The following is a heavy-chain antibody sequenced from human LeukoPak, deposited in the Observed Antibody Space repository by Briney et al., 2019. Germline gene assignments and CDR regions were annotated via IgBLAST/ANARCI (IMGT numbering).Heavy chain of an antibody. Sequence: GGSLRLSCAASGFTFSSYAMSWVRQAPGKGLEWVSAISGSGGSTYYADSVKDRFTISRDNSKNTLYLQMNSLRAEDTAVYYCAKHMVRGVNFDYWGQGTLVTVSS. CDR3: AKHMVRGVNFDY. CDR2: ISGSGGST. J-gene: IGHJ4*02. CDR1: GFTFSSYA. D-gene: IGHD3-10*01. V-gene: IGHV3-23*01.